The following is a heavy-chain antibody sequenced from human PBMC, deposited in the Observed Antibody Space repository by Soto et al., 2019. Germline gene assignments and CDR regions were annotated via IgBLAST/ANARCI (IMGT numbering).Heavy chain of an antibody. CDR1: GFIFSSFG. D-gene: IGHD7-27*01. J-gene: IGHJ4*02. Sequence: GGSLRLSCAASGFIFSSFGMHWVRQAPGKGLEWVAHIGYDGSNTYYADSVKGRFTISRDNSRNTVYLQMNSLRAEDTAVYHCVRDLLGSGGHFDYWGQGTPVTVSS. CDR2: IGYDGSNT. V-gene: IGHV3-33*01. CDR3: VRDLLGSGGHFDY.